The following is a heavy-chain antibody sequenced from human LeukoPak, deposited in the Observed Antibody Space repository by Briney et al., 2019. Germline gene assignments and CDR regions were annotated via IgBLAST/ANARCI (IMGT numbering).Heavy chain of an antibody. V-gene: IGHV3-30*03. J-gene: IGHJ4*02. CDR1: GFTFSSYG. CDR3: ARDTRYYDSSGYYRGGLDY. CDR2: ISYDGSNK. D-gene: IGHD3-22*01. Sequence: GGSLRLSCAASGFTFSSYGMHWVRQAPGKGLEWVAVISYDGSNKYYADSVKGRFTISRDNSKNTLYLQMNSLRAEDTAVYYCARDTRYYDSSGYYRGGLDYWGQGTLVTVSS.